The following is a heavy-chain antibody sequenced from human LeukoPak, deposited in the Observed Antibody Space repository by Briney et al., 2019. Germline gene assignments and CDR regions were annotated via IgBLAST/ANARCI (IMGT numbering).Heavy chain of an antibody. CDR3: ARDGDIVVVPAAIGYYGMDV. CDR2: IKQDGSEK. Sequence: ETLSLTCAVYGGSFSGYYWSWVRQAPGKGLEWVANIKQDGSEKYYVDSVKGRFTISRDNAKNSLYLQMNSLRAEDTAVYYCARDGDIVVVPAAIGYYGMDVWGQGTTVTVSS. J-gene: IGHJ6*02. D-gene: IGHD2-2*01. V-gene: IGHV3-7*01. CDR1: GGSFSGYY.